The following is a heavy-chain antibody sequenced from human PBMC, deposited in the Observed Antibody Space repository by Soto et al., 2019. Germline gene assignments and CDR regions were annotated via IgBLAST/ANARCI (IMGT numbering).Heavy chain of an antibody. Sequence: GGSLRLSCAASGFTFSSYSMNWVRQAPGKGLEWVSSISSSSSYIYYADSVKGRFTISRDNAKNSLYLQMNSLRAEDTAVYYCARDAADFWSGYTEYMDVWGKGTTVTVSS. CDR1: GFTFSSYS. CDR2: ISSSSSYI. CDR3: ARDAADFWSGYTEYMDV. D-gene: IGHD3-3*01. V-gene: IGHV3-21*01. J-gene: IGHJ6*03.